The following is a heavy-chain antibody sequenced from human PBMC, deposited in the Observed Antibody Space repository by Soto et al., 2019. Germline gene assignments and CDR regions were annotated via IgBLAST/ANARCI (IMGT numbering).Heavy chain of an antibody. Sequence: SLRLSCAASGFTFENYAMHWVRQAPGKGLEWVSGISFNSGSMGYADSVKSRFTISRDNAKNSLYLQMNSLRAEDTALYYCAKDLPLFYGDYYGMDVWGQRTTVTVSS. CDR2: ISFNSGSM. D-gene: IGHD3-16*01. V-gene: IGHV3-9*01. CDR3: AKDLPLFYGDYYGMDV. CDR1: GFTFENYA. J-gene: IGHJ6*02.